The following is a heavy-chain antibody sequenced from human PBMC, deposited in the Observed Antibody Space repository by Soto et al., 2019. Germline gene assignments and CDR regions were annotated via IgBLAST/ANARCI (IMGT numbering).Heavy chain of an antibody. CDR2: ISSSGDST. J-gene: IGHJ4*02. D-gene: IGHD1-26*01. CDR1: GFTLSSYA. CDR3: AKYTGAYYFDY. Sequence: EVQLSESGGGLEQPGGSLRLSCAASGFTLSSYAMSWVRQAPGKGREWVSGISSSGDSTNYADSVKGRFTISRDNSKNTLYLQMNSLRAEDTAIYYCAKYTGAYYFDYWGQGTLVTVSS. V-gene: IGHV3-23*01.